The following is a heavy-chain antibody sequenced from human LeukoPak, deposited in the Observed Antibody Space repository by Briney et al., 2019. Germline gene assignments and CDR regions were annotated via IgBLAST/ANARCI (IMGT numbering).Heavy chain of an antibody. Sequence: GGSLRLSCATSGFTFSSYGMHWVRQAPGKGLEWVAVISYDGSNKYYADSVKGRFTISRDNSKNTLYLQMNSLRAEDTAVYYCAKARDNYCDSRGFPGYWGQGTLVTVSS. V-gene: IGHV3-30*18. J-gene: IGHJ4*02. D-gene: IGHD3-22*01. CDR1: GFTFSSYG. CDR3: AKARDNYCDSRGFPGY. CDR2: ISYDGSNK.